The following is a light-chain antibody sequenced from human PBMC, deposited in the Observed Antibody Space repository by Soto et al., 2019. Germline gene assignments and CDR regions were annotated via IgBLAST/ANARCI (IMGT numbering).Light chain of an antibody. CDR1: QGISNW. CDR3: QRYNNYPWT. J-gene: IGKJ1*01. CDR2: QAS. V-gene: IGKV1-5*03. Sequence: DIQMTQSPSTLSASVGDRVTITCRASQGISNWLAWYQQKPGKAPKLLIYQASSLQSGVPSRFSGGGSGTAFTLTISSLQPDYFASDYCQRYNNYPWTFGQGTRVEMK.